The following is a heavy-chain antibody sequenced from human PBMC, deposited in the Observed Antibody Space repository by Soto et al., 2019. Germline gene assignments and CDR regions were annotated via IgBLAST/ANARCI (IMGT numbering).Heavy chain of an antibody. CDR2: IFWDDTE. V-gene: IGHV2-5*02. J-gene: IGHJ4*02. D-gene: IGHD2-15*01. CDR1: GFSLSTNGVG. CDR3: AYALRGSSCSGAGCYYFDY. Sequence: QITLKESGPTLVKPTQTLTLTCSFSGFSLSTNGVGVGWIRQPPGKALEWLALIFWDDTERYRPSLQSRLTITRDTSNDQVVLSMTNIDPVDTATYFCAYALRGSSCSGAGCYYFDYWGQGTLVTVSS.